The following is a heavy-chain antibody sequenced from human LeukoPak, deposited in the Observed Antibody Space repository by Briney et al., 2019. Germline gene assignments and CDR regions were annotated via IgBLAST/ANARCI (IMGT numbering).Heavy chain of an antibody. V-gene: IGHV3-30*04. CDR2: ISDDGRDK. CDR3: ARSADRSGYFREITLYYFDY. D-gene: IGHD3-22*01. J-gene: IGHJ4*02. Sequence: TGGSLRLSCVASGFTFTSYPIHWVRQAPGKGLEWVAVISDDGRDKYHADSVKGRFTISRDNSKNTLYLQMNSLRAEDTAVYYCARSADRSGYFREITLYYFDYWGQGTLVTVSS. CDR1: GFTFTSYP.